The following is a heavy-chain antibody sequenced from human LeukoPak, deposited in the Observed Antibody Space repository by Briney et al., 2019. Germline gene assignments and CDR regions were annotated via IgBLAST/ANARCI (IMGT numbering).Heavy chain of an antibody. J-gene: IGHJ4*02. CDR1: GFTFSNYW. CDR3: ARIGYSSSSFDY. V-gene: IGHV3-7*01. Sequence: PGGSLRLSCAASGFTFSNYWMTWVRQAPGKGLEWVANINQDGSVKYYVDSVKGRFTISRDNAKNSVYLHMDSPRVEDTAVYICARIGYSSSSFDYWGQGTLVTVSS. D-gene: IGHD6-6*01. CDR2: INQDGSVK.